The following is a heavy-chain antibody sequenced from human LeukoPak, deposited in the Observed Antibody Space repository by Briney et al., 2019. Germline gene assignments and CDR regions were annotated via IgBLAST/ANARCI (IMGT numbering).Heavy chain of an antibody. CDR1: GYSFTSYW. D-gene: IGHD2-15*01. J-gene: IGHJ4*02. Sequence: GESLKISCKGSGYSFTSYWSGWVRQMPGKGLEWMGIIYPGDSDTRYSPSCQGQVTISADKSISTPYPQCSSLHASDTAMYYCARADCSGGSCYPVYYFDYWGQGTLITVSS. V-gene: IGHV5-51*01. CDR3: ARADCSGGSCYPVYYFDY. CDR2: IYPGDSDT.